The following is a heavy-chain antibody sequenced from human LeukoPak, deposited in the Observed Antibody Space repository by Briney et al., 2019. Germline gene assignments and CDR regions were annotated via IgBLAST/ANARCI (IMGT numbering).Heavy chain of an antibody. CDR2: MKQDGSVK. Sequence: GGSLRLSCAASGFTFINYWMSWVRQAPGKGLEWVANMKQDGSVKHYVDSMKGRFTISRDNAKNSLYLQMSGLRAEDTAVYFCARIGYSSSSFDYWGQGVLVTVYS. D-gene: IGHD6-6*01. CDR1: GFTFINYW. J-gene: IGHJ4*02. CDR3: ARIGYSSSSFDY. V-gene: IGHV3-7*03.